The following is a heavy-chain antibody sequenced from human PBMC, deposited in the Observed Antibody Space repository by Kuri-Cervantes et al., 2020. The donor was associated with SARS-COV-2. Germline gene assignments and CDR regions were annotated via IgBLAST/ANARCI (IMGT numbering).Heavy chain of an antibody. CDR3: ARHTAMTTLYGWFDP. CDR1: GYIFISYG. J-gene: IGHJ5*02. CDR2: ISAYNGNT. V-gene: IGHV1-18*04. D-gene: IGHD4-11*01. Sequence: VTCQASGYIFISYGISWVRQAAGQELEGMGWISAYNGNTNYVQKLQGRVTMTTDTSTSTSCMELRSLRSDDTAVYYFARHTAMTTLYGWFDPWGQGTLVTVSS.